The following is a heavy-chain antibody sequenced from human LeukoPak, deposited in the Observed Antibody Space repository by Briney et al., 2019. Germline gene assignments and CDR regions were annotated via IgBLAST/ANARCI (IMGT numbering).Heavy chain of an antibody. D-gene: IGHD3-16*02. V-gene: IGHV4/OR15-8*01. Sequence: SETLSLTCDVSGGSIDSTNWWNWVRQPPGKGLEWMGEIHHDGRINYNPSLKSRVTLSVDKSKNQFSLRLNSVTAADTAMYYCARSHDHLWGNYPDYWGQGTLVTVSS. CDR1: GGSIDSTNW. CDR2: IHHDGRI. J-gene: IGHJ4*02. CDR3: ARSHDHLWGNYPDY.